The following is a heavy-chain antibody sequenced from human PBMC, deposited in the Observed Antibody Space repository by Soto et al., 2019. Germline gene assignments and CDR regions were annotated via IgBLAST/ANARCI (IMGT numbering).Heavy chain of an antibody. D-gene: IGHD3-22*01. Sequence: GGSLRLSCAASGFTFSSYAMSWVRQAPGKGLEWVSAISGSGGSTYYADSVKGRFTISRDNSKNTLYLQMNSLRAEDTAVYYCAKDSYYYDSSGPDAFDIWDQGTMVTISS. CDR1: GFTFSSYA. CDR3: AKDSYYYDSSGPDAFDI. CDR2: ISGSGGST. J-gene: IGHJ3*02. V-gene: IGHV3-23*01.